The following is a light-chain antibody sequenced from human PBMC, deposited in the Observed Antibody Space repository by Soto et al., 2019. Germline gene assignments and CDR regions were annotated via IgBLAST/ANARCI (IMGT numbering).Light chain of an antibody. CDR2: AAS. CDR1: QNIARY. V-gene: IGKV1-39*01. CDR3: QQSYSTPTWT. Sequence: DIQMTQSPSSLSASVGDRVTITCRASQNIARYLNWYHQKPGKAPKLLIYAASSLQSGVPTRFSGSGSGTDFTLTIRSLQPEDFETYYCQQSYSTPTWTFGQGTKVEIK. J-gene: IGKJ1*01.